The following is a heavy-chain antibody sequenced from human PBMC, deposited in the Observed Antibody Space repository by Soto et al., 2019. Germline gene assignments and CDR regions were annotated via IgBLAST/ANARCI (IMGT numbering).Heavy chain of an antibody. J-gene: IGHJ4*02. V-gene: IGHV1-8*01. D-gene: IGHD3-10*01. CDR2: INPNSVNI. CDR3: ARGRTSGSD. Sequence: GXSVKVSCKASGNTFTSYDINWVRQATGHGLEWMGWINPNSVNIGYAQKFQGRVTMTREPAIRTAYMEVSRLRSDDTAVYYCARGRTSGSDCGQGPFVT. CDR1: GNTFTSYD.